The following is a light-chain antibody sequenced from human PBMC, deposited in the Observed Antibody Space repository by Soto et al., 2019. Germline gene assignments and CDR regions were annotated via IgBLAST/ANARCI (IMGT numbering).Light chain of an antibody. CDR1: QSITIW. J-gene: IGKJ1*01. CDR3: QPYNNYPWT. Sequence: DIQMTQSPSTLSASVGDRVTITCRASQSITIWLAWYQQKPGKAPKLLIYKASSLETGVPSRFSGSGSGTEFTLTIRSLQPDDFATYYCQPYNNYPWTFGQGTTVEIK. V-gene: IGKV1-5*03. CDR2: KAS.